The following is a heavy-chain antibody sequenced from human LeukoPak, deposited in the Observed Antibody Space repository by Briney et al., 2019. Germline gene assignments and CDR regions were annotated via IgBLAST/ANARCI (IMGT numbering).Heavy chain of an antibody. Sequence: GGSLRLSCSASGFTFSTSAMHWVRQAPGKGLEYVSAISSNGGSTYYADSVKGRFTISRDNSKNTLHLQMSSLRAEDTAVYYCVGVRWFGGSNWFDPWGQGTLVTDSS. J-gene: IGHJ5*02. CDR3: VGVRWFGGSNWFDP. V-gene: IGHV3-64D*09. CDR1: GFTFSTSA. CDR2: ISSNGGST. D-gene: IGHD3-10*01.